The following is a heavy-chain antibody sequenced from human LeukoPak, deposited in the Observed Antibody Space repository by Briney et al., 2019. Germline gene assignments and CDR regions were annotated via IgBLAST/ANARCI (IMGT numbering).Heavy chain of an antibody. D-gene: IGHD1-7*01. V-gene: IGHV3-9*03. CDR1: GFTFDDYA. CDR2: ISWNSGSI. Sequence: HPGGSLRLSCAASGFTFDDYAMHWVRQAPGKGLEWVSGISWNSGSIGYADSVKGRFTISRDNAKNSLYLQMNSLRAEDMALYYCAKGRGNWNYDAFDIWGQGTMVTVSS. J-gene: IGHJ3*02. CDR3: AKGRGNWNYDAFDI.